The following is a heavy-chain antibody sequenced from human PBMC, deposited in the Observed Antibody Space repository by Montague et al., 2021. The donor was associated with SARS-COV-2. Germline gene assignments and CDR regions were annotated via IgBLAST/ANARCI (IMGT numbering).Heavy chain of an antibody. D-gene: IGHD3-22*01. J-gene: IGHJ3*02. CDR3: ARSYYYDSSSYYPDAFDI. V-gene: IGHV3-48*03. Sequence: SLRLSCAASGFTFSSSEMNWVRQAPGKGLEWVSYISSSGRTIYYAGSVKGRFTISRDNAKNSLYLQMNSLRAEDTAVYYCARSYYYDSSSYYPDAFDIWGQGTMVTVSS. CDR1: GFTFSSSE. CDR2: ISSSGRTI.